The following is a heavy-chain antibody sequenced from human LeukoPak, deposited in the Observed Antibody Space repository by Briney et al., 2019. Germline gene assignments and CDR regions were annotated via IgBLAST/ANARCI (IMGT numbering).Heavy chain of an antibody. V-gene: IGHV1-2*06. CDR1: GYTFIGYS. CDR3: AALLAASGNWFDP. D-gene: IGHD6-13*01. Sequence: ASVKVSCKTSGYTFIGYSMHWVRQAPGRGLEWMGRIYPSSGGTNYAQKFQGRVAMTRDTSISTAYMELSRLRSDDTAVYYCAALLAASGNWFDPWGQGTLVTVSS. CDR2: IYPSSGGT. J-gene: IGHJ5*02.